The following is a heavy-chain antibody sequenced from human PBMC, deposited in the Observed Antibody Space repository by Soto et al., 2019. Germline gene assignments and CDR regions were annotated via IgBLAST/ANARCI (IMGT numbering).Heavy chain of an antibody. Sequence: SETMSLTCTVSGGSISSNYWTWIRQPPGKGLEWIGYVYNSGSTNYNPSLKSRVTISEDTSKSQFSLKVNSMTAADTAVYYCARYRREAVAGYTLDNWGQGILVTVSS. CDR1: GGSISSNY. CDR3: ARYRREAVAGYTLDN. V-gene: IGHV4-59*01. J-gene: IGHJ4*02. CDR2: VYNSGST. D-gene: IGHD6-13*01.